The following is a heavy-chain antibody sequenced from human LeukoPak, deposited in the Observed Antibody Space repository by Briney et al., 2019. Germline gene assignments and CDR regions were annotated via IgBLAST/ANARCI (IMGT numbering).Heavy chain of an antibody. D-gene: IGHD2-2*01. CDR1: GFTFSSYS. J-gene: IGHJ6*03. CDR2: ISSSSSYI. CDR3: ARYCSSTSCSVGYYYYYMDV. Sequence: PGGSLRLSCAASGFTFSSYSMNWVRQAPGKGLEWVSSISSSSSYIYYADSVKGRFTISRDNAKNSLYLQMNSLRAEDTAVYYCARYCSSTSCSVGYYYYYMDVWGKGTTVTVSS. V-gene: IGHV3-21*01.